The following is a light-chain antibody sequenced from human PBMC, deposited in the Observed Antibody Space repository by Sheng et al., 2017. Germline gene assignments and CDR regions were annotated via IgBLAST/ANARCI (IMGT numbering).Light chain of an antibody. CDR1: QGIRSD. CDR3: LQDSNYPFT. Sequence: AIQMTQSPSSLSASVGDSVTITCRASQGIRSDLAWYQQQSGKAPKLLIYTASRLHSGVPSRFSGSGSGTDFTLTISSLQPEDFATYYCLQDSNYPFTFGQGTRLEIK. CDR2: TAS. J-gene: IGKJ5*01. V-gene: IGKV1-6*01.